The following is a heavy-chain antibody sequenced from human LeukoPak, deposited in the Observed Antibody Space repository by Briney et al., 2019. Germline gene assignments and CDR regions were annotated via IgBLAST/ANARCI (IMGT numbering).Heavy chain of an antibody. J-gene: IGHJ6*02. V-gene: IGHV4-59*01. D-gene: IGHD3-9*01. Sequence: SETLSLTCTVFGGSISSYYWSWIRQPPGKGLEWIGYIYYSGSTNYNPSLKSRVTISVDTSKNQFSLKLSSVTAADTAVYYCARVVRYFDWSGPAYYYYGMDVWGQGTTVTVSS. CDR1: GGSISSYY. CDR2: IYYSGST. CDR3: ARVVRYFDWSGPAYYYYGMDV.